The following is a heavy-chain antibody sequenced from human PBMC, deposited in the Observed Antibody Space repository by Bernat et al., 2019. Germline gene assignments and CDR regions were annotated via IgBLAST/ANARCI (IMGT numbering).Heavy chain of an antibody. V-gene: IGHV3-74*01. D-gene: IGHD2-15*01. CDR3: ARDPRSFSCGNCKGF. Sequence: EVQLVESGGGLVQPGGSLRLSCAASGFTFSSYWMHWVRQAPGKGLVWVSRINSDGSSTNYADSLKGRFTISRDNAKSTLYLQMNSVRAEDTAVYYCARDPRSFSCGNCKGFWGQGTMVTVSS. CDR2: INSDGSST. J-gene: IGHJ3*01. CDR1: GFTFSSYW.